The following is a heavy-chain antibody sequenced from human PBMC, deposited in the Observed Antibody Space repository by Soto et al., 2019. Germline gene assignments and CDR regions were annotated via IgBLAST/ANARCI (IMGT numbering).Heavy chain of an antibody. J-gene: IGHJ4*02. D-gene: IGHD1-26*01. V-gene: IGHV1-18*01. CDR1: GYTFTSYG. Sequence: ASVKVSCKASGYTFTSYGISWVRQAPGQGLEWMGWISAYNGNTNYAQKLQGRVTMTGDTSTSAVYMELSSLRPDDTAVYYCVRFIVGGTLSTIWGQGTLVTVSS. CDR3: VRFIVGGTLSTI. CDR2: ISAYNGNT.